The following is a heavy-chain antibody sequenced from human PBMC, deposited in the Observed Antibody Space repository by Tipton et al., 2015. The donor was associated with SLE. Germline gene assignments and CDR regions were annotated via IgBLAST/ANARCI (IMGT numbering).Heavy chain of an antibody. Sequence: SLRLSCEASGFTFSTYWMSWVRQAPGKGLEWVANIKEDGSEKNYVDSVKGRFTISRDNAENSLDLQMNSLRAEDTAVYYCARDREYFDYVWGSYSDWGQGTLVTVSS. CDR1: GFTFSTYW. CDR2: IKEDGSEK. CDR3: ARDREYFDYVWGSYSD. J-gene: IGHJ4*02. D-gene: IGHD3-16*01. V-gene: IGHV3-7*01.